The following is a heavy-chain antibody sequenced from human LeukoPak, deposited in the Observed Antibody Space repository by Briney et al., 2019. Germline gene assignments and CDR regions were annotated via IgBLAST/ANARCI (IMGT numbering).Heavy chain of an antibody. J-gene: IGHJ4*02. CDR1: GFTFTSYT. CDR2: ISHDGSNT. D-gene: IGHD4-23*01. V-gene: IGHV3-30-3*01. CDR3: ARDVDYGGRLDN. Sequence: PGGSLRLSCAASGFTFTSYTFHWVRHAPAKGLEWVSVISHDGSNTYNADSVKGRFTFSRDNSKHTLYLQMNSLRAEDTAVYYCARDVDYGGRLDNCGQGTLVTVSS.